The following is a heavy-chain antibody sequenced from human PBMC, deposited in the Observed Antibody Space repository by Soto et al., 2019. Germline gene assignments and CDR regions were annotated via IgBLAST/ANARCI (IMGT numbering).Heavy chain of an antibody. CDR3: AKDLDSSGTDY. J-gene: IGHJ4*02. CDR1: GFTYSRYA. V-gene: IGHV3-23*01. D-gene: IGHD6-19*01. CDR2: ITYSGDNT. Sequence: GGSLILSCAASGFTYSRYAMNWVRQAPGKGLEWVSTITYSGDNTNYADSVKGRFTISRDNSKNTLYLQMNSLRAEDTAIYYCAKDLDSSGTDYWGQGSLVTVSS.